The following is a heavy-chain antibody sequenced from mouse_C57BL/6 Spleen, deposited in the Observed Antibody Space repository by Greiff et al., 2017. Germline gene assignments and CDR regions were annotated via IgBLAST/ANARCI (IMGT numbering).Heavy chain of an antibody. D-gene: IGHD2-1*01. CDR1: GFTFSDYG. V-gene: IGHV5-15*01. CDR2: ISNLAYGI. CDR3: ARRGSIYMYYFDY. J-gene: IGHJ2*01. Sequence: EVQVVEPGGGLVQPGGSLKLSCAASGFTFSDYGMAWVRQAPMQGPEWVAFISNLAYGINYADTVTGRFTISRENAKNTLDLEMSGLRSEDTANDYGARRGSIYMYYFDYWGQGTTLTVSS.